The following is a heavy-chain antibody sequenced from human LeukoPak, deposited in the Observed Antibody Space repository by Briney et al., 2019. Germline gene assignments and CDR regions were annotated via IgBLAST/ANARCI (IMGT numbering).Heavy chain of an antibody. D-gene: IGHD5-12*01. CDR2: IYTGGST. J-gene: IGHJ4*02. V-gene: IGHV3-53*01. CDR3: ARGVATMFYFDY. Sequence: PGGSLRLSCAASGFTVSSNYMSWVRQAPGKGLEWVSVIYTGGSTYYADSVKGRFTISRDNSKNTLYLQMNSLRAEDTAVYYCARGVATMFYFDYWGQGTLVTVSS. CDR1: GFTVSSNY.